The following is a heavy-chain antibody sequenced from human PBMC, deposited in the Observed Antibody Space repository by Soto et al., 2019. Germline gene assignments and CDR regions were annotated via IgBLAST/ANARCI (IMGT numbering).Heavy chain of an antibody. V-gene: IGHV3-30-3*01. CDR1: GFTFSSYA. CDR3: ARKYVQQLYYYYGMDV. Sequence: QVQLVESGGGVVQPGRSLRLSCAASGFTFSSYAMHWVRQAPGKGLEWVAVISYDGSNKYYADSVKGRFTISRDNSKNTLYLQMNSLRAEDTAVYYCARKYVQQLYYYYGMDVWGQGTTVTVSS. D-gene: IGHD6-13*01. J-gene: IGHJ6*02. CDR2: ISYDGSNK.